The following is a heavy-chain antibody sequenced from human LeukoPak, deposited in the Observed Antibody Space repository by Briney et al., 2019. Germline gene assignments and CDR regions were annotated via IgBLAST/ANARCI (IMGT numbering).Heavy chain of an antibody. CDR3: ARSQYSYGPPQNYFDY. Sequence: PSETLSLTCTVSSYSISSGYYWGWIRQPPGKGLEWIGSIYHSGSTYYNPSLKSRVTISVDTSKNQFSLKLSSVTAADTAVYYCARSQYSYGPPQNYFDYWGQGTLVTVSS. J-gene: IGHJ4*02. CDR1: SYSISSGYY. V-gene: IGHV4-38-2*02. CDR2: IYHSGST. D-gene: IGHD5-18*01.